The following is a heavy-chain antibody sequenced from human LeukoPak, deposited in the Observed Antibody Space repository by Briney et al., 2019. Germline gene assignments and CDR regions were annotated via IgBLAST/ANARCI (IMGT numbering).Heavy chain of an antibody. CDR3: ARAGSFAPNWFDP. CDR1: GGTFSSYA. D-gene: IGHD6-13*01. V-gene: IGHV1-69*04. J-gene: IGHJ5*02. CDR2: IIPILGIA. Sequence: ASVKVSCKASGGTFSSYAISWVRQAPGQGLEWMGRIIPILGIANYAQKFQGRVTITADKSTSTAYMELSSLRSEDTAVYYCARAGSFAPNWFDPWGQGTLVTVSS.